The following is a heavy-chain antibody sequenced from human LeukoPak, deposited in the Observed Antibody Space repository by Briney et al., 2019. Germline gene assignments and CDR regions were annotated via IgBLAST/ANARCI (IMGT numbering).Heavy chain of an antibody. CDR3: ARVVVVTAGSGRDFQH. CDR2: MNPNSGNT. CDR1: GYTFTSYG. D-gene: IGHD2-21*02. Sequence: ASVKVSCKASGYTFTSYGINWVRQATGQGLEWMGWMNPNSGNTGYAQKFQGRVTMTRNTSISTAYMELSSLRSEDTAVYYCARVVVVTAGSGRDFQHWGQGTLVTVSS. J-gene: IGHJ1*01. V-gene: IGHV1-8*02.